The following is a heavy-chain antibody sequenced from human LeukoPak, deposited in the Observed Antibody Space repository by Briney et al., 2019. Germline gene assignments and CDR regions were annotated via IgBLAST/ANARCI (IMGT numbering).Heavy chain of an antibody. CDR2: IWYDGSNK. V-gene: IGHV3-33*01. J-gene: IGHJ3*02. D-gene: IGHD4-17*01. CDR1: GFTFSSYG. Sequence: SGGSLRLSCAASGFTFSSYGMHWVRQAPGKGLEWVAVIWYDGSNKYYADFVKGRFTVSRDNSKNTMDLQMNSLRAEDTAVHYCAREQYGSDDALDIWGQGTMVIVSS. CDR3: AREQYGSDDALDI.